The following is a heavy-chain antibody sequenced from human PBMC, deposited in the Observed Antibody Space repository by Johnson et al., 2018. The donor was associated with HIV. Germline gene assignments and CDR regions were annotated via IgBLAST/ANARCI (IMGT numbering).Heavy chain of an antibody. J-gene: IGHJ3*01. CDR3: ARAKYGGAFDV. D-gene: IGHD3-16*01. CDR2: IRYDGSNK. V-gene: IGHV3-30*02. CDR1: GFTFSSYG. Sequence: QMLLVESGGGVVQPGGSLRLSCAASGFTFSSYGMHWVRQAPGTGLEWVTFIRYDGSNKDYADSVKGRFTISRDNSKNTLYLQMNSLRAEDTAVYYCARAKYGGAFDVWGQGTMVSVSS.